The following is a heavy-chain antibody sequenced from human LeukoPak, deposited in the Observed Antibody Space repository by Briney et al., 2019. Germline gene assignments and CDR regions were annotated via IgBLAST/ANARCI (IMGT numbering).Heavy chain of an antibody. J-gene: IGHJ4*01. CDR1: GFTFSSYS. V-gene: IGHV3-48*02. CDR3: ARDPLDY. Sequence: PGGSLRLSCAASGFTFSSYSMNWVRQAPGKGLECISYIGSSTSNIYYADSVKGRFTISRDNAKNSLYLQMSSLRDEDTAVYYCARDPLDYWGHGILVTVSS. CDR2: IGSSTSNI.